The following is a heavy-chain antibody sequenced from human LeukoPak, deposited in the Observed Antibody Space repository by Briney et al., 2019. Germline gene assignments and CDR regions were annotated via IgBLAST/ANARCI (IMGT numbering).Heavy chain of an antibody. V-gene: IGHV4-59*08. J-gene: IGHJ4*02. Sequence: PSETLSPTCTVSGGSLTGYYWSWVRQPPGEGLDWIGYIHYSGSTNNNPSLKSRVTMSVDTSKNQFSLTVTSVTAADTAVYYCARYYDNTGSLDYWGQGALVTVSS. CDR1: GGSLTGYY. D-gene: IGHD3-22*01. CDR2: IHYSGST. CDR3: ARYYDNTGSLDY.